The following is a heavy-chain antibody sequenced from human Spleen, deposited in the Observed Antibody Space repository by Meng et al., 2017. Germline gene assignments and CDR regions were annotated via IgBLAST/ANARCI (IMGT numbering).Heavy chain of an antibody. J-gene: IGHJ4*02. CDR2: IYYSVST. Sequence: SETLSLTCTVSGGSIRSYSWSWIRQPPGKGLEWIGYIYYSVSTIYNPSLKSRVTISLDTSKNQFSLKLNSVTAADTAVYYFAITAGPEISAYYSYYFDYWGRGTLVPSPQ. CDR3: AITAGPEISAYYSYYFDY. V-gene: IGHV4-59*01. D-gene: IGHD3-22*01. CDR1: GGSIRSYS.